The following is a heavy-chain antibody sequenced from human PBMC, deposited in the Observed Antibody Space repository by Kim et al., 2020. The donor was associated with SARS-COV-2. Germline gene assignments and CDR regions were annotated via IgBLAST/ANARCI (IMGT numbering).Heavy chain of an antibody. J-gene: IGHJ6*02. CDR1: GGTFSSYA. V-gene: IGHV1-69*13. CDR2: IIPIFGTA. CDR3: ATTTGVGATPIRYYYYGMDV. D-gene: IGHD1-26*01. Sequence: SVKVSCKASGGTFSSYAISWVRQAPGQGLEWMGGIIPIFGTANYAQKFQGRVTITADESTSTAYMELSSLRSEDTAVYYCATTTGVGATPIRYYYYGMDVWGQGTTVTVSS.